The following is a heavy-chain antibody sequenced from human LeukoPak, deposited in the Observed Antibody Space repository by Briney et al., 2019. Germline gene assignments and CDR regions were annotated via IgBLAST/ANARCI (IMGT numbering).Heavy chain of an antibody. CDR2: LIAGGDKT. V-gene: IGHV3-23*01. J-gene: IGHJ5*02. D-gene: IGHD3-3*01. CDR3: AKGYDFWHL. CDR1: GFTFSNYA. Sequence: GGSLRLSCAASGFTFSNYAMSWVRQAPGKGLEWVSYLIAGGDKTYYAGSVKGRFTISRDNSRNTLYLQMNGLRAEDTAIYYCAKGYDFWHLWGQGTLVTVSS.